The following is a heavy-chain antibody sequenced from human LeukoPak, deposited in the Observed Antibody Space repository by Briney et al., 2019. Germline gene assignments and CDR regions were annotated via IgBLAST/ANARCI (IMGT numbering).Heavy chain of an antibody. J-gene: IGHJ5*02. V-gene: IGHV4-59*01. CDR2: IYYSGST. CDR1: GGSISSYY. D-gene: IGHD6-13*01. CDR3: AGRRAAAGFDP. Sequence: SETLSLTCTVSGGSISSYYWSWIRQPPGKGLEWIGYIYYSGSTNYNPSLKSRVTISVDRSKNQFSLKLSSVTAADTAVYYCAGRRAAAGFDPRGQGTLVTVSS.